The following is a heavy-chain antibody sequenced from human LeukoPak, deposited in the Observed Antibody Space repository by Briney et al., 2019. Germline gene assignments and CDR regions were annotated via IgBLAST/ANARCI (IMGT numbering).Heavy chain of an antibody. V-gene: IGHV1-8*03. D-gene: IGHD7-27*01. CDR1: GYTFTSYD. Sequence: ASVKVSCKASGYTFTSYDINWVRQATGQGLEWMGWMNPNSGNTGYAQKFQGRVTITRNTSIGTAYMELSSLRSEDTAVYYCARKLTGDGWYFDLWGRGTLVTVSS. CDR2: MNPNSGNT. J-gene: IGHJ2*01. CDR3: ARKLTGDGWYFDL.